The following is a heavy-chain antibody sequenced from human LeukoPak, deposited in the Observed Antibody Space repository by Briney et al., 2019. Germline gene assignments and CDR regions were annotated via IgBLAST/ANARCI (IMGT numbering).Heavy chain of an antibody. CDR3: ARSPQGSSRLRYFDEYGMDV. J-gene: IGHJ6*02. V-gene: IGHV3-30*04. Sequence: GGSLRLSCAASGFTFSSYAMSWVRQAPGKGLEWVAVISYDGSNKYYADSVKGRFTISRDNSKNTLYLQMNSLRAEDTAVYYCARSPQGSSRLRYFDEYGMDVWGQGTTVTVSS. D-gene: IGHD3-9*01. CDR1: GFTFSSYA. CDR2: ISYDGSNK.